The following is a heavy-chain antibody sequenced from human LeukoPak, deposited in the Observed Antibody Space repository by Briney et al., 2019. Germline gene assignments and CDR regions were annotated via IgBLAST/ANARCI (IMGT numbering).Heavy chain of an antibody. Sequence: SVKVSCKASGGTFSSYAISWVRQAPGQGLEWMGRIIPILGIANYAQKFQGRVTITADKSTSTAYMELSSLRSEDTAVYYCARPPSRGYSYHAFDIWGQGTMVTVSS. J-gene: IGHJ3*02. CDR3: ARPPSRGYSYHAFDI. V-gene: IGHV1-69*04. CDR2: IIPILGIA. CDR1: GGTFSSYA. D-gene: IGHD5-18*01.